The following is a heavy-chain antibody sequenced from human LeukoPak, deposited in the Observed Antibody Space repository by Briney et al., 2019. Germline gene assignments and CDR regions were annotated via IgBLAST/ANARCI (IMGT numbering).Heavy chain of an antibody. CDR3: ARGEGDFWSTSEGLLLHNWFDS. CDR2: ISSSSNYI. V-gene: IGHV3-21*01. J-gene: IGHJ5*01. Sequence: GGSLRLSCAASGFTFNTYSMNWVRQAPGKALEWVSSISSSSNYIYYAESVKGRFTISRDNAKKSLYLQMNSLRAEDTAVYFCARGEGDFWSTSEGLLLHNWFDSWGQGTLVTVSS. CDR1: GFTFNTYS. D-gene: IGHD3-3*01.